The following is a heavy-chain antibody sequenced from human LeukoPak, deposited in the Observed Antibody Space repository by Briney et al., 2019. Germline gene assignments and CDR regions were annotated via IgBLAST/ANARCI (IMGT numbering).Heavy chain of an antibody. CDR2: ISWNSGSI. V-gene: IGHV3-9*03. Sequence: PGGSLRLSCAASGFTFDDYAMHWVRQAPGKGLEWVSGISWNSGSIGYADSVKGRFTISRDNAKNSLYLQMNSLRAEDMALYYCAKDKGQWLTTPIDYWGQGTLVTVSS. J-gene: IGHJ4*02. CDR3: AKDKGQWLTTPIDY. D-gene: IGHD6-19*01. CDR1: GFTFDDYA.